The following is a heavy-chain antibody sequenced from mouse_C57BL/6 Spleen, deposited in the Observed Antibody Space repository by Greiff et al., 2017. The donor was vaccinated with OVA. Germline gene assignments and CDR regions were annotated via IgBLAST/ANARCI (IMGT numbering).Heavy chain of an antibody. CDR3: ARGDYGRGDFAY. Sequence: QVQLQQPGAELVRPGSSVKLSCKASGYTFTSYWMHWVKQRPIQGLEWIGNIDPSDSETHYNQKFKDKATLTVDKSSSTAYMQLSSLTSEDSAVYYCARGDYGRGDFAYWGQGTLVTVSA. CDR1: GYTFTSYW. D-gene: IGHD1-1*01. V-gene: IGHV1-52*01. CDR2: IDPSDSET. J-gene: IGHJ3*01.